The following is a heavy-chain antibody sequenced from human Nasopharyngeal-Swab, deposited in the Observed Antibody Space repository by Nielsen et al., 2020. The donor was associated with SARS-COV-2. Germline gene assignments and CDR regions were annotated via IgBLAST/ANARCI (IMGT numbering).Heavy chain of an antibody. Sequence: WIRQPPGKGLEWIGEINHSGSTNYNPSLKSRVSISVDTSKNQFSLRVHSVTAADTAVYYCAREMVSGGMDVWGQGTTVTVSS. V-gene: IGHV4-34*01. D-gene: IGHD2-15*01. CDR2: INHSGST. J-gene: IGHJ6*02. CDR3: AREMVSGGMDV.